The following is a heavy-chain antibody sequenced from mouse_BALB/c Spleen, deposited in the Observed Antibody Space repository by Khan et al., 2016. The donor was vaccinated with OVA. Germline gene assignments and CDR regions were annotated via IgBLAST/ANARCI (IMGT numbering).Heavy chain of an antibody. CDR3: ARQPYYHYNIMDY. Sequence: QVTLKESGPGLVAPSQSLSITCTISGFSLTNYGVHWVRQPPGKGLEWLVVMWSDGSATYNSALKSRLTISKDNSKSQVFLKMNSLQTDDTAMYFCARQPYYHYNIMDYWGQGTSVTVSS. V-gene: IGHV2-6-1*01. J-gene: IGHJ4*01. CDR1: GFSLTNYG. D-gene: IGHD2-10*01. CDR2: MWSDGSA.